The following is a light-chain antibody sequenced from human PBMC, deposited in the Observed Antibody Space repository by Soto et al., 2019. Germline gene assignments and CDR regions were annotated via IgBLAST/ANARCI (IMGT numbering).Light chain of an antibody. CDR1: QSVSNNY. CDR2: GAS. Sequence: EIVMTQSPATLSLSPGERAALSGMASQSVSNNYLAWYQQKPGQAPRLLIYGASNRATGIPDRFSGSGSGTDFTLTISRLEPEDFAVYYCQQYGSSGTFGQGTKVDIK. CDR3: QQYGSSGT. J-gene: IGKJ1*01. V-gene: IGKV3-20*01.